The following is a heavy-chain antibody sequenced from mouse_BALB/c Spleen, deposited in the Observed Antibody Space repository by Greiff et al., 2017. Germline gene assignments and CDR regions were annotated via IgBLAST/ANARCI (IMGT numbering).Heavy chain of an antibody. V-gene: IGHV5-12-2*01. CDR2: ISNGGGST. D-gene: IGHD2-14*01. J-gene: IGHJ3*01. CDR1: GFTFSSYT. Sequence: EVNLVESGGGLVQPGGSLKLSCAASGFTFSSYTMSWVRQTPEKRLEWVAYISNGGGSTYYPDTVKGRFTISRDNAKNTLYLQMSSLKSEDTAMYYCARLRRDDAGFAYWGQGTLVTVSA. CDR3: ARLRRDDAGFAY.